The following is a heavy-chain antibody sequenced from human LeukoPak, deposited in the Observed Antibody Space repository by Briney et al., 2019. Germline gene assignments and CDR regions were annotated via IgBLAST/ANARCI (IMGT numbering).Heavy chain of an antibody. Sequence: GGSLRLSCAASGFAVSSNYMSWVRQAPGKGLEWVSVIYSGGSTYYADSVKGRFTISRDNARNSLYLQMNSLRDEDTAVYYCVRDWYDVLTGYSRHYFDSWGQGTLVTVSS. D-gene: IGHD3-9*01. CDR1: GFAVSSNY. V-gene: IGHV3-53*01. CDR3: VRDWYDVLTGYSRHYFDS. CDR2: IYSGGST. J-gene: IGHJ4*02.